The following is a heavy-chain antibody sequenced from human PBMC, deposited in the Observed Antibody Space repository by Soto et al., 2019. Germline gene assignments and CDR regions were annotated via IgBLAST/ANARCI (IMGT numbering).Heavy chain of an antibody. J-gene: IGHJ4*02. CDR3: ARGRRAGNKAADLYY. V-gene: IGHV4-34*01. CDR2: IDHGGST. CDR1: GGSFSSYY. D-gene: IGHD6-13*01. Sequence: SETLSLTCAVYGGSFSSYYRSWIRQPPGKGLEWIGEIDHGGSTNYNPSLKSRVTISVETSKNQFSLKLTSVTAADTAVYFCARGRRAGNKAADLYYWGQGTLVTVSS.